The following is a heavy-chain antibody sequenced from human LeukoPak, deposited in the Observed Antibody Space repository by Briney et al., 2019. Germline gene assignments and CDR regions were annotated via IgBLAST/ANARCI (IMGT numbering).Heavy chain of an antibody. CDR2: INTDGTYL. J-gene: IGHJ4*02. D-gene: IGHD4/OR15-4a*01. CDR3: AKKAQYDGHYPLDY. Sequence: GGSLRLSCAASGFTFSNYWMHWVRQAPGKGLVWVSRINTDGTYLHYAESVKGRFTVSRDTSKNTLYLQMNSLRAEDTALYFCAKKAQYDGHYPLDYWGQGTLVTVSA. CDR1: GFTFSNYW. V-gene: IGHV3-74*01.